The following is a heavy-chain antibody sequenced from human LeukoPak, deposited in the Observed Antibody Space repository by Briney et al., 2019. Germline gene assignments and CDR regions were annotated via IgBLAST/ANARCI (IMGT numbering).Heavy chain of an antibody. D-gene: IGHD6-13*01. J-gene: IGHJ4*02. CDR2: ISAYNGNT. V-gene: IGHV1-18*04. Sequence: ASVKVSCKASGYTFTSYYMHWVRQAPGQGLEWMGWISAYNGNTNYAQKLQGRVTMTTDTSTSTAYMELRSLRSDDTAVYYCARDIAAAGTAYFDYWGQGTLVTVSS. CDR1: GYTFTSYY. CDR3: ARDIAAAGTAYFDY.